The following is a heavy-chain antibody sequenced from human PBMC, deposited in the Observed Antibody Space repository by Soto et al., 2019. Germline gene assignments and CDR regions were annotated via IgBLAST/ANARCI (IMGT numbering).Heavy chain of an antibody. D-gene: IGHD3-9*01. CDR3: TPDTPPGWLLDY. Sequence: EVQLVESGGGLVKPGGSLRLSCAASGFTFSNAWMSWVRQAPGKGLEWVGRIKSKTYGGTADYAAPVKGRFTIPSDDSKNPAHLQMKSLKIEGAGVYYRTPDTPPGWLLDYWGQGTLVPGSS. V-gene: IGHV3-15*01. J-gene: IGHJ4*02. CDR2: IKSKTYGGTA. CDR1: GFTFSNAW.